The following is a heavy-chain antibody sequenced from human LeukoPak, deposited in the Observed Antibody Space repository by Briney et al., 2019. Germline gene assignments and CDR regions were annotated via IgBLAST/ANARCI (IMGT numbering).Heavy chain of an antibody. Sequence: GGSLRLSCAASGFTFSSYEMNWVRQAPGKGLEWVSYISSSGSTIYYADSVKGRFTISRDNAKNSLYLQMNSLRAEDTAVYYCARDSTHCSSASCYFDYWGQGTLVTVSS. CDR3: ARDSTHCSSASCYFDY. V-gene: IGHV3-48*03. CDR2: ISSSGSTI. J-gene: IGHJ4*02. CDR1: GFTFSSYE. D-gene: IGHD2-2*01.